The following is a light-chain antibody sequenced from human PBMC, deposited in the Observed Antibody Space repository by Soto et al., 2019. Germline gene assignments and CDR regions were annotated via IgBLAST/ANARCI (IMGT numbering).Light chain of an antibody. V-gene: IGKV3-15*01. CDR3: QQYNNWPPDRT. CDR1: QSVGSN. J-gene: IGKJ1*01. CDR2: GAS. Sequence: EIVMTQSPATLSVSPGERATLSCRASQSVGSNLAWYQQKPGQAPRLLISGASTRATGIPARFSGSGSATEFTLTISSLQSEDFAIYFCQQYNNWPPDRTFGQGTKVEIK.